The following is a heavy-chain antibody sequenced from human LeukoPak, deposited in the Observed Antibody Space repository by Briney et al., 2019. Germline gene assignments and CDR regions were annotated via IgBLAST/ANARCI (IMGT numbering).Heavy chain of an antibody. CDR1: GYTFTAYN. CDR3: LQGGGRSYCDY. CDR2: MNPNSGDT. D-gene: IGHD2-15*01. V-gene: IGHV1-2*02. J-gene: IGHJ4*02. Sequence: EASVKVSCKPSGYTFTAYNIHWVRQAPGQGLEWMGWMNPNSGDTNYAQNFQGRVTMTRDTSISTAYMELSSLRSDDTAVYFYLQGGGRSYCDYWGQGTPVTVSS.